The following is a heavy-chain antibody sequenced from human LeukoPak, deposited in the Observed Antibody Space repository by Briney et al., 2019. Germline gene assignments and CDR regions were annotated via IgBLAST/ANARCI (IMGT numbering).Heavy chain of an antibody. Sequence: GASVKVSCKASGYTLTGYYMHWVRQAPGQGLEWMGWINPNSGGTNYAQKFQGRVTMTRDTSISTAYMELSRLKSDDTAVYYCARGGRFCISSTCYYDYWGQGTLVTVSS. J-gene: IGHJ4*02. CDR3: ARGGRFCISSTCYYDY. CDR1: GYTLTGYY. D-gene: IGHD2-2*01. CDR2: INPNSGGT. V-gene: IGHV1-2*02.